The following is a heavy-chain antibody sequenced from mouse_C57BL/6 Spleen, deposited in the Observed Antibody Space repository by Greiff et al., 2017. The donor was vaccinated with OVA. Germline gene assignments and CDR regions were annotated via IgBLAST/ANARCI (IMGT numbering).Heavy chain of an antibody. D-gene: IGHD1-1*01. Sequence: EVQRVESGGGLVKPGGSLKLSCAASGFTFSDYGMHWVRQAPEKGLEWVAYISRGSSTIYSADTVKGRFTLSRDNAKDTLFLQMTSLRSEDTAVYYCARPDDGSSYEEGAMDYWGQGTSVTVSS. V-gene: IGHV5-17*01. CDR2: ISRGSSTI. CDR3: ARPDDGSSYEEGAMDY. J-gene: IGHJ4*01. CDR1: GFTFSDYG.